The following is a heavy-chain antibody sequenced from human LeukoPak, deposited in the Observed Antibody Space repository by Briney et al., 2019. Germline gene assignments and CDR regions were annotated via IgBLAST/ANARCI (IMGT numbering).Heavy chain of an antibody. CDR2: IIPIFGTA. CDR1: GGTFSSYA. D-gene: IGHD3-3*01. V-gene: IGHV1-69*13. Sequence: GASVKVSCKASGGTFSSYAISWVRQAPGQGLEWMGGIIPIFGTANYAQKFQGRVTITADESTSTAYMELSSLRSEDTAVYYCASTVYYDFWSGYRQYYYYGMDVWGQGTTVTVSS. CDR3: ASTVYYDFWSGYRQYYYYGMDV. J-gene: IGHJ6*02.